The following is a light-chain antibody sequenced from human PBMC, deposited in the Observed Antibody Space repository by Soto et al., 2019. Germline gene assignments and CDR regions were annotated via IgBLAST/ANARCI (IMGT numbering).Light chain of an antibody. CDR1: SSDVGSYNL. V-gene: IGLV2-23*01. Sequence: QSALTQPASVSGSPGQSITMSCAGASSDVGSYNLVSWYQQYPGQAPKLIIYEGNKRPSGVSNRFSGSGSGNTASLTISGLQAEDAADYYCCSYTGSSTSFGGGTKLTVL. CDR2: EGN. J-gene: IGLJ3*02. CDR3: CSYTGSSTS.